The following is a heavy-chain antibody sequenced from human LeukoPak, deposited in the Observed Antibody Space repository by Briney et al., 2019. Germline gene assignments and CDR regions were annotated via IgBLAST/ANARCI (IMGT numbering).Heavy chain of an antibody. Sequence: PGGSLRLSCTASGLTFSSFSMNWVRQAPGKGLEWVSYISSSGDVIYHADSVKGRFTISRDNAKDSLYLQMNSLRVEDTAVYYCARDLYDTSGWTSSFDYWGQGTLVTVSS. CDR2: ISSSGDVI. CDR1: GLTFSSFS. J-gene: IGHJ4*02. D-gene: IGHD3-22*01. V-gene: IGHV3-48*01. CDR3: ARDLYDTSGWTSSFDY.